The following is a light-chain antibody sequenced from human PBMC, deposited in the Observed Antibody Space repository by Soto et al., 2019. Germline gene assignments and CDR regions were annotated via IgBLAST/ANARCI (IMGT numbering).Light chain of an antibody. CDR1: QDISNS. CDR3: QQYDTLPYT. CDR2: DAS. V-gene: IGKV1-33*01. Sequence: DIQMTQSPSSLSASVGDRVTITCQASQDISNSLNWFQQKPGKAPKLLIYDASNLETGVPSRFSGSGSGTDFTFTISSLQPEDIATYSCQQYDTLPYTFGQGTKLEIK. J-gene: IGKJ2*01.